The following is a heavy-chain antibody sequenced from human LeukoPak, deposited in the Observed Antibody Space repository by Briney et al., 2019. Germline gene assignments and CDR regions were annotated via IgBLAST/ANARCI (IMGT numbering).Heavy chain of an antibody. Sequence: GGSLRLSCTASGFTFSGYSMNYFRQAPGKGLEWVSYINSRSSTIYYADSVRGRFTVSRDNSKNTLYLQMNSLRAEDTAVYYCARALFAGAFYGMDVWGQGTTVTVSS. CDR2: INSRSSTI. CDR3: ARALFAGAFYGMDV. J-gene: IGHJ6*02. CDR1: GFTFSGYS. D-gene: IGHD3-10*01. V-gene: IGHV3-48*01.